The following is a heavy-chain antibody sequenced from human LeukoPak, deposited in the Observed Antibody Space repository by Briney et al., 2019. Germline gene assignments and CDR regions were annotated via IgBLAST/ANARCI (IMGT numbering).Heavy chain of an antibody. V-gene: IGHV3-11*04. CDR3: GRAFCGGDCGVLFPNDT. Sequence: GGSLRLSCAASGFSFSDYAMNWVRQAPGKGLEWVSHTRTTDTIVYYADSVKGRFTISKDNARNSLFLQMHSLRAEDTAVYYCGRAFCGGDCGVLFPNDTGGRGPLSTVSS. CDR1: GFSFSDYA. D-gene: IGHD2-21*02. J-gene: IGHJ5*02. CDR2: TRTTDTIV.